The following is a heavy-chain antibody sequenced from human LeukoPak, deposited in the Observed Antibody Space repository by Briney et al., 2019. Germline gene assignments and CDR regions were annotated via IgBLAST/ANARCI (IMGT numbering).Heavy chain of an antibody. CDR2: ISSSSSYI. CDR3: ASEGNGGSGSYFPYFDY. D-gene: IGHD3-10*01. V-gene: IGHV3-21*01. CDR1: GFTFSSYS. J-gene: IGHJ4*02. Sequence: GGSLRLSCAASGFTFSSYSMNWVRQAPGKGLEWVSSISSSSSYIYYADSVKGRFTISRDNAKNSLYLQMNSLRAEDTAVYYCASEGNGGSGSYFPYFDYWGQGTLVTVSS.